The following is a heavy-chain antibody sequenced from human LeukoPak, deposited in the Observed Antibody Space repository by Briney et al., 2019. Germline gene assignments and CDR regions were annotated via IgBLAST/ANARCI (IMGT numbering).Heavy chain of an antibody. CDR1: GFTFSSYG. CDR2: IRCDGSNK. CDR3: ARDERWIQFNY. D-gene: IGHD5-18*01. Sequence: GGSLRLSCAASGFTFSSYGIHWVRQAPGKGLEWVAFIRCDGSNKYYADSVKGRFTISRDNSKNTLYLHMNGLRVEDTAIYYCARDERWIQFNYWGQGTLVTVSS. J-gene: IGHJ4*02. V-gene: IGHV3-30*02.